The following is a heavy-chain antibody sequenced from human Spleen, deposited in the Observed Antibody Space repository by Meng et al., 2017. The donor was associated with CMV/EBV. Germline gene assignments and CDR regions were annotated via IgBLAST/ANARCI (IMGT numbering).Heavy chain of an antibody. Sequence: FTFRRYAMTWVRQAPGKGLEWDSAIYGDDRNTFYADSVKGRFTISRDKYRNTLFLQMSSMRAEDTAVYYCARYYDFWGGSANGYFFDYWGKGTLVTVSS. CDR3: ARYYDFWGGSANGYFFDY. V-gene: IGHV3-23*03. CDR2: IYGDDRNT. J-gene: IGHJ4*02. D-gene: IGHD3-3*01. CDR1: FTFRRYA.